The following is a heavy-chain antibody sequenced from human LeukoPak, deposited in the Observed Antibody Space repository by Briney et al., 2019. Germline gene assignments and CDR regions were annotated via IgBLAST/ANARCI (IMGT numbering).Heavy chain of an antibody. D-gene: IGHD1-14*01. CDR1: GASIRGGNFH. Sequence: MASQTLSLSCSVSGASIRGGNFHLSWIRQSDGKGLEWIGRIYANGNTKYSPSLKSRVKVSGDMSKNHFFLNLTSVTAADTARYFCAITTSWSLYYFDSWGQGTLVTVSS. CDR2: IYANGNT. J-gene: IGHJ4*02. V-gene: IGHV4-61*02. CDR3: AITTSWSLYYFDS.